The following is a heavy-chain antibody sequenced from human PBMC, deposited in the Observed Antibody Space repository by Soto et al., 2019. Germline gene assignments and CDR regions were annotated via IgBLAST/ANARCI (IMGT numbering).Heavy chain of an antibody. CDR2: IIPFLGTS. CDR3: ARVGHITNYGMAV. J-gene: IGHJ6*02. CDR1: GGTFSSYP. V-gene: IGHV1-69*01. D-gene: IGHD1-26*01. Sequence: QVQLVQSGAEVKKPGSSVKVSCEASGGTFSSYPINWVRQSPGQGLEWMGGIIPFLGTSNYAQKFQGRVTITADDSTSTAYMELRSLRSEDTAVYYCARVGHITNYGMAVWGQGTPVTVAS.